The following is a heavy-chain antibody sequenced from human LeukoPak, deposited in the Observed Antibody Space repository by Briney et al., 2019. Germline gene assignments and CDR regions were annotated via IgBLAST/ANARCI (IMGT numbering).Heavy chain of an antibody. D-gene: IGHD6-13*01. Sequence: GASVKVSCKVSGYTLTELSMHWVRQAPGKGLEWMGGFDPEDGETIYAQKFQGRVTMTEDTSTDTAYMELSSLRSEDTAVYYCATDSPFIAAAGTVYGSWGQGTLVTVSS. CDR3: ATDSPFIAAAGTVYGS. J-gene: IGHJ4*02. V-gene: IGHV1-24*01. CDR1: GYTLTELS. CDR2: FDPEDGET.